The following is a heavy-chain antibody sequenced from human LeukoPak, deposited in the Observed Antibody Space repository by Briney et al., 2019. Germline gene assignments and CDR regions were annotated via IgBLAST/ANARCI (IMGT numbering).Heavy chain of an antibody. D-gene: IGHD2-2*01. J-gene: IGHJ4*02. Sequence: GGSLGLSCAASGFTFDSYAMTWVRQAPGKGLEWVSYISSPGSSTFYADSVKGRFTISRDNSKNTLYLQMNSLRAEDTAVYYCAKRGIPTSAYYFDSWGQGTLITVSS. CDR2: ISSPGSST. CDR1: GFTFDSYA. V-gene: IGHV3-23*01. CDR3: AKRGIPTSAYYFDS.